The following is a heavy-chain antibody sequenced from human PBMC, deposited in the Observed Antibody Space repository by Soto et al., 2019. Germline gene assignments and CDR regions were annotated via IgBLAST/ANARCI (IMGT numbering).Heavy chain of an antibody. Sequence: PLETLSLTCTVSGGSISSYYWSWIRQPPGKGLEWIGYIYYSGSTNYNPSLKSRVTISVDTSKNQFSLKLSSVTAADTAVYYCARDGYDFWSGNNWFDPWGQGTLVTVSS. D-gene: IGHD3-3*01. CDR1: GGSISSYY. J-gene: IGHJ5*02. CDR3: ARDGYDFWSGNNWFDP. V-gene: IGHV4-59*01. CDR2: IYYSGST.